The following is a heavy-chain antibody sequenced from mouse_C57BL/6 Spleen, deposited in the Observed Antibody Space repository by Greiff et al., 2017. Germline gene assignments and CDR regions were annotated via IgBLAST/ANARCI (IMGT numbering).Heavy chain of an antibody. CDR1: GFTFSDYG. V-gene: IGHV5-17*01. D-gene: IGHD1-1*01. J-gene: IGHJ1*03. Sequence: EVKLVESGGGLVKPGGSLKLSCAASGFTFSDYGMHWVRQAPEKGLEWVAYISSGSSTIYYADTVKGRFTISRDNAKNTLFLHMTSRRSEDTAMYDCARDYYGSSFYWYFDVWGTGTTVTVSS. CDR2: ISSGSSTI. CDR3: ARDYYGSSFYWYFDV.